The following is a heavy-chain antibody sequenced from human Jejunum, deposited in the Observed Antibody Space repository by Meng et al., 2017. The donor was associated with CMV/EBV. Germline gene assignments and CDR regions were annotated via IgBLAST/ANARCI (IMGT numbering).Heavy chain of an antibody. CDR3: ARDAAYCDGGGCYSAYYFDY. CDR1: W. CDR2: IDGDGSYT. J-gene: IGHJ4*02. D-gene: IGHD2-15*01. Sequence: WMHWVRQAPGKGLVWVSRIDGDGSYTNYADSVKGRFTISRGNAKSTLFLEMNSLRVEDTAVYYCARDAAYCDGGGCYSAYYFDYWGQGALVTVSS. V-gene: IGHV3-74*01.